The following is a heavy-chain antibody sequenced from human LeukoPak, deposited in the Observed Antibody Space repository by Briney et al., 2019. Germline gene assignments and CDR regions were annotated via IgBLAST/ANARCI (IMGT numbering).Heavy chain of an antibody. Sequence: SGTLSLTCGVSGGSISSNNWWSWVRQPPGQGLEWIGEIYHSGSANYNPSLKSRVTISVDKSKNQLSLKLISVTAADTAVYYCARDHRAHYYDSSGYPPDYWGQGTLVTVSS. V-gene: IGHV4-4*02. CDR3: ARDHRAHYYDSSGYPPDY. D-gene: IGHD3-22*01. CDR2: IYHSGSA. J-gene: IGHJ4*02. CDR1: GGSISSNNW.